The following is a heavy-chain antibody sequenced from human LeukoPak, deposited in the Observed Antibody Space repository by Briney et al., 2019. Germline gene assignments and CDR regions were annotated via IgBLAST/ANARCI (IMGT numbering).Heavy chain of an antibody. J-gene: IGHJ6*02. D-gene: IGHD6-13*01. CDR3: ARYSSSWPHYYYGMDV. CDR1: GGSISSYY. Sequence: SETLSLTCTVSGGSISSYYWSWIWQPPGKGLEWIGYIYYSGSTNYNPSLKSRVTISVDTSKNQFSLKLSSVTAADTAVYYCARYSSSWPHYYYGMDVWGQGTTVTVSS. V-gene: IGHV4-59*01. CDR2: IYYSGST.